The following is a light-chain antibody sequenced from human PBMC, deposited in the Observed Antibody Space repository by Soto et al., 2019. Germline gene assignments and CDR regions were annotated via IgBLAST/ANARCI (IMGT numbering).Light chain of an antibody. CDR2: ATT. V-gene: IGLV7-46*01. CDR1: TGTVASGHY. CDR3: LLSYSGARGV. Sequence: QAVVTQEPSLTVSPGGTVTLTCGSSTGTVASGHYPYWFQQKPGQAPRTLIYATTNKHSWAPARFSGSLLGGKAALTLSGAQPEDEAEYYCLLSYSGARGVFGGGTKLTVL. J-gene: IGLJ3*02.